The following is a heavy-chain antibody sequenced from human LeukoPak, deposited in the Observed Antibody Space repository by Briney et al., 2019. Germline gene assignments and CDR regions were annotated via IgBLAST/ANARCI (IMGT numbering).Heavy chain of an antibody. CDR2: ISSSSSYI. V-gene: IGHV3-21*01. D-gene: IGHD2-15*01. CDR1: GFTFSSYS. CDR3: ARDRHLGYCSGGSCYEDAFDI. J-gene: IGHJ3*02. Sequence: PGGSLRLSCAASGFTFSSYSMNWVRQAPGKGLEWVSSISSSSSYIYYADSVKGRFTISRDNAKNSLYLQMNSLRAEDTAVYYSARDRHLGYCSGGSCYEDAFDIWGQGTMVTVSS.